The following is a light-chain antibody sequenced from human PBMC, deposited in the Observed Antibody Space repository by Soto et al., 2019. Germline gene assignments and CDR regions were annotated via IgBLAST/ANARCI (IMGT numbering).Light chain of an antibody. CDR3: SSYTTSSTVV. J-gene: IGLJ1*01. V-gene: IGLV2-14*03. Sequence: QSALTQPASVFGSPGQSITISCTGTSSDVGGYNFVSWYQQHPGKAPKLMIYEVSNRPSGVSNRFSGSRSGNTASLTISGLQPEDEADYYCSSYTTSSTVVFGTATKVTV. CDR1: SSDVGGYNF. CDR2: EVS.